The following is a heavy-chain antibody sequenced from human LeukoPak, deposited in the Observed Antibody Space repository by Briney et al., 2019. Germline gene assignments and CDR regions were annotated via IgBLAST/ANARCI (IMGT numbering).Heavy chain of an antibody. D-gene: IGHD4-17*01. V-gene: IGHV3-15*01. CDR2: ISSKSDGGTT. Sequence: GGSLRLPWGASELAFKNVRMSWVRQAPGKGLEWVGRISSKSDGGTTDYAAPVKGRFTISRDDSTNTLSLQMSGLKAEDTALYFCITEPHDYGDFTFGYWGQGTLVTVSS. CDR1: ELAFKNVR. J-gene: IGHJ4*02. CDR3: ITEPHDYGDFTFGY.